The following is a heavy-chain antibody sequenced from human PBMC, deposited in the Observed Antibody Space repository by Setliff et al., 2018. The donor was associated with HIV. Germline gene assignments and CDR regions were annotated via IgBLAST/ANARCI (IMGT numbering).Heavy chain of an antibody. CDR2: IYYSGST. D-gene: IGHD3-22*01. Sequence: SETLSLTCTVSGGSISSHYWSWIRQPPGKGLEWIGSIYYSGSTNYNPSLRSRLTISVDGSTNQFSLRLRSVTAADTAMYYCARVGLYDTNGYYLYYFESWGQGRLVTVSS. CDR3: ARVGLYDTNGYYLYYFES. CDR1: GGSISSHY. J-gene: IGHJ4*02. V-gene: IGHV4-59*11.